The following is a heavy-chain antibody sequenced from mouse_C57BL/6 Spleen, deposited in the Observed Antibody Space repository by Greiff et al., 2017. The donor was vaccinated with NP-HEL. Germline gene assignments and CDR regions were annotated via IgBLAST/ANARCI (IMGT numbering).Heavy chain of an antibody. CDR3: ARRRQASYGCSNDCALDY. CDR1: GYTFTSYW. CDR2: IHPTSGST. Sequence: QVQLKQPGAELVKPGASVKLSCKASGYTFTSYWMHWVKQRPGQGLEWIGMIHPTSGSTNYNEKFKSKATLTVDKSSSPAYMQLSSLTSEDSAVYYCARRRQASYGCSNDCALDYWGKGTSVTVSS. V-gene: IGHV1-64*01. D-gene: IGHD1-1*01. J-gene: IGHJ4*01.